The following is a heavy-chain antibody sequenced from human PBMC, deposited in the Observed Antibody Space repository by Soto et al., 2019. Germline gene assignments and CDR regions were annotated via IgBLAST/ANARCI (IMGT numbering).Heavy chain of an antibody. CDR3: ARAGDNYYDSSGYPGLAFDI. V-gene: IGHV1-69*06. CDR1: GGTFSSYA. D-gene: IGHD3-22*01. J-gene: IGHJ3*02. CDR2: IIPICGTT. Sequence: ASVKVSCKASGGTFSSYAISWVRQAPGQGLEWMGGIIPICGTTNYAQKFQGRVTITADTSTSTAYMELSRLRSDDTAVYYCARAGDNYYDSSGYPGLAFDIWGQGTMVTVSS.